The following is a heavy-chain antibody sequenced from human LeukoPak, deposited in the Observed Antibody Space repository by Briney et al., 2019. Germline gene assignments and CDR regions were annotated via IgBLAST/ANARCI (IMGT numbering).Heavy chain of an antibody. Sequence: SETLSLTCTVAGGSSRNYYWRWSRQPPGKGLEWIGNIYYSGSTNYNPSLESRVTILVETSKSQFSLKLSSVTAADTAVYYCARHDHSSGSYLDYWGQGTLVTVSS. J-gene: IGHJ4*02. CDR1: GGSSRNYY. V-gene: IGHV4-59*08. D-gene: IGHD3-10*01. CDR2: IYYSGST. CDR3: ARHDHSSGSYLDY.